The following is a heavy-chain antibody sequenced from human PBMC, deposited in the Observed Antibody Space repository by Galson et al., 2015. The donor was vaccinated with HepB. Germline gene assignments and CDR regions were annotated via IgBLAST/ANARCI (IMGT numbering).Heavy chain of an antibody. D-gene: IGHD6-13*01. CDR3: ARGRSSWYLTH. J-gene: IGHJ4*02. Sequence: SVKVSCKASGYTFTSHDINWVRQATGQGLEWMGWMNPNSGNTGSAPKFQGRVTMTSDASISTAYMELSSLRSDDKAVYFCARGRSSWYLTHWGQGTLITVSS. CDR2: MNPNSGNT. V-gene: IGHV1-8*01. CDR1: GYTFTSHD.